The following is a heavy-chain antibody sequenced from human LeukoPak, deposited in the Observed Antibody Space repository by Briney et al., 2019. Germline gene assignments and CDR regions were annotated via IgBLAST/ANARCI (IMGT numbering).Heavy chain of an antibody. CDR2: IYYGGST. V-gene: IGHV4-59*01. CDR3: ARTEDWFDP. D-gene: IGHD1-14*01. Sequence: PSETLSLTCTVSGGSISSYYWSWIRQPPGKGLEWIGYIYYGGSTNCNPSLKSRVTISVDTSKNQFSLKLSSVTAADTAVYYCARTEDWFDPWGQGTLVTVSS. J-gene: IGHJ5*02. CDR1: GGSISSYY.